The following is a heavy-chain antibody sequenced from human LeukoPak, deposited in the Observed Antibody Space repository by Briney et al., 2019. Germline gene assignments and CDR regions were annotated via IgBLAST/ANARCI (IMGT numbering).Heavy chain of an antibody. CDR2: INHSGST. Sequence: SETLSLTGAVYGGSFSGYYWSWIRQPPGKGLEWIGEINHSGSTNYNPSLKSRVTISVDTSKNQFSLKLSSVTAADTAVYYCARGQTETMVRGTLDYWGQGTLVTVSS. CDR3: ARGQTETMVRGTLDY. J-gene: IGHJ4*02. D-gene: IGHD3-10*01. CDR1: GGSFSGYY. V-gene: IGHV4-34*01.